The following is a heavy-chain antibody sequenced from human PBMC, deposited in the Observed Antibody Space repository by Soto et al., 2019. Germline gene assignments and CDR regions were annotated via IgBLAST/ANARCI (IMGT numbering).Heavy chain of an antibody. Sequence: QSTLKESGPTLVKPTQTLTLTCTFSGFSLSTSGLGVGWIRQPQGKALEWLGVIYWYDDKAYSPFLRSRFSINKYTSKKQVFLTITNMEPEDTGTYYCAEAYKHNWCHDGFDILCQGTMVTVSS. CDR2: IYWYDDK. CDR1: GFSLSTSGLG. CDR3: AEAYKHNWCHDGFDI. V-gene: IGHV2-5*04. D-gene: IGHD1-1*01. J-gene: IGHJ3*02.